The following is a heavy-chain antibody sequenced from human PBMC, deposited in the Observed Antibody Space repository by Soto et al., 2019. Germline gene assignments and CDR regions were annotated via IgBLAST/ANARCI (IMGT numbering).Heavy chain of an antibody. CDR2: MYNTGST. CDR3: ARDLWGYCGTDCYPLDV. J-gene: IGHJ6*02. Sequence: PSETLSLTCTVSGGSISSYYGSWIRQPPGKGLEWIGYMYNTGSTVYNPSLKSRVTISVDTSKNQFSLKLNAVTAADTAVYYCARDLWGYCGTDCYPLDVWGQGTTVTV. V-gene: IGHV4-59*01. CDR1: GGSISSYY. D-gene: IGHD2-21*02.